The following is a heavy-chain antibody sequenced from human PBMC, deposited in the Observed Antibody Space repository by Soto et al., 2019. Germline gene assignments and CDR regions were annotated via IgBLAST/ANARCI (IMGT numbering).Heavy chain of an antibody. CDR1: GYTFTSYD. Sequence: QVQLVQSGAEVKKPGASVKVSCKASGYTFTSYDINWVRQATGQELEWMGWMNPNSGNTGYAQKFQGRVTMTRNTSISTAYMELSSLRSEDTAVYYCARGGSYYDFWSGYSPAYGMDVWGQGTTVTVSS. V-gene: IGHV1-8*01. D-gene: IGHD3-3*01. CDR3: ARGGSYYDFWSGYSPAYGMDV. CDR2: MNPNSGNT. J-gene: IGHJ6*02.